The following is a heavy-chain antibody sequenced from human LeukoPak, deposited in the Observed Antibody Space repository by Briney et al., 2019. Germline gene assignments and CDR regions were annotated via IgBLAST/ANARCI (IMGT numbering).Heavy chain of an antibody. CDR2: INTNTGNP. V-gene: IGHV7-4-1*02. Sequence: ASVKVSCKASGYTFTSYAMNWVRQAPGQGLEWMGWINTNTGNPTHAQGFTGRFVFSLDTSVSTAYLQISSLKADDTAVYYCARIPQREADNYWGQGTLVTVSS. CDR1: GYTFTSYA. D-gene: IGHD1-1*01. J-gene: IGHJ4*02. CDR3: ARIPQREADNY.